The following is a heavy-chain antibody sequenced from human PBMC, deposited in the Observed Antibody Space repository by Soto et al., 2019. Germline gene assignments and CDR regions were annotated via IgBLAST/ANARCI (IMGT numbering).Heavy chain of an antibody. CDR2: IYPGDSDT. CDR1: GYAFTSYW. J-gene: IGHJ5*02. Sequence: EVQLVQSGAEVKKPGESLKISCTGFGYAFTSYWIAWVRQMPGKGLEWMGIIYPGDSDTRYSPSFQGQVSISVDKSISTAYLQWSTLKASDTAMYYCARGYCTTTICDPWFDPWGQGTLVTVSP. CDR3: ARGYCTTTICDPWFDP. D-gene: IGHD2-2*01. V-gene: IGHV5-51*01.